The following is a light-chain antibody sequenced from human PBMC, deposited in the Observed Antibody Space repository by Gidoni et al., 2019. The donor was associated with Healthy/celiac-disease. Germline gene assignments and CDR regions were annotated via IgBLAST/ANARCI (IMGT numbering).Light chain of an antibody. V-gene: IGLV2-23*01. CDR1: SSAVGTYNL. Sequence: QSALTQPASVAGSPERSITISCTGTSSAVGTYNLVSWYQQPPAKAPKLMVYEGSKRPSGVVNRFSGSRSGCTASLTISGLQSEDEADYYCCAYAVSITPVLFGGGTKLTVL. J-gene: IGLJ2*01. CDR3: CAYAVSITPVL. CDR2: EGS.